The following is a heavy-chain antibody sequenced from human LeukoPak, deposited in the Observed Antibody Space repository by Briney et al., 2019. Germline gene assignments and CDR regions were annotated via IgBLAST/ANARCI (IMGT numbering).Heavy chain of an antibody. CDR1: GYTFTSYA. CDR2: INTNTGNP. Sequence: ASVKVSCKASGYTFTSYAMHWVRQAPGQGLEWIGWINTNTGNPTYAQDFKGRFVFSLDTSVSTAYLQISSLKAEDTAVYYCARTIAATGLDYWGQGTPVTVSS. V-gene: IGHV7-4-1*02. CDR3: ARTIAATGLDY. J-gene: IGHJ4*02. D-gene: IGHD6-13*01.